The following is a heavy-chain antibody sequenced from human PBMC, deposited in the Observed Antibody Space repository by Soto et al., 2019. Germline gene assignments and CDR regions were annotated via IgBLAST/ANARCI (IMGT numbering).Heavy chain of an antibody. CDR1: GYTFTSYG. CDR3: ATQKLVLTAMVIDAFDI. V-gene: IGHV1-18*04. Sequence: ASVKVSCKASGYTFTSYGISWVRQAPGQGLEWMGWISAYNGNTDYAQKLQGRVTMTTDTSTSTAYMELRSLRSDDTAVYYCATQKLVLTAMVIDAFDIWGQGTMVTVSS. D-gene: IGHD5-18*01. J-gene: IGHJ3*02. CDR2: ISAYNGNT.